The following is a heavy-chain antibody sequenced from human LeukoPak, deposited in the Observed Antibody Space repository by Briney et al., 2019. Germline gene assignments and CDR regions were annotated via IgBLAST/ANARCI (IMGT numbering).Heavy chain of an antibody. CDR2: IDCSGST. Sequence: SETLSLTCTVSGGSISSYYWSWIRQPPGKGVGVIWDIDCSGSTSYNPSLRGRVTISVDTSKNQFSLKLSSVTAADTAVYYCARALRARITGTTASVYGMDVWGQGTTVTVSS. CDR3: ARALRARITGTTASVYGMDV. D-gene: IGHD1-20*01. V-gene: IGHV4-59*01. J-gene: IGHJ6*02. CDR1: GGSISSYY.